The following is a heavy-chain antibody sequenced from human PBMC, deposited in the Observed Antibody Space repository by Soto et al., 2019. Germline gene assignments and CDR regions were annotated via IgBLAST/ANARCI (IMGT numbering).Heavy chain of an antibody. V-gene: IGHV3-33*01. CDR1: GFTFSSYG. CDR3: AREDYDFWSGYPGYYGMDV. J-gene: IGHJ6*02. CDR2: IWYDGSNK. Sequence: GGSLRLSCAASGFTFSSYGMHWVRQAPGKGLEWVAVIWYDGSNKYYADSVKGRFTISRDNSKNTLYLQMNSLRAEDTAVYYCAREDYDFWSGYPGYYGMDVWGQGTTVTVSS. D-gene: IGHD3-3*01.